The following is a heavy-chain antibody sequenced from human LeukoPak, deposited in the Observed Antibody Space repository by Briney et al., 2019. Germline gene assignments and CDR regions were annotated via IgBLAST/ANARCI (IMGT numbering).Heavy chain of an antibody. CDR1: GHTFTSYG. Sequence: GASVKVSCKASGHTFTSYGISWVRQAPGQGLEGMGWISAYNGNTNYAQKLQGRVTMTTDTSTSTAYIELRSLKPSDTAVSNIPKDGRERNRSWFAPWPQGTVVSVSS. CDR3: PKDGRERNRSWFAP. J-gene: IGHJ5*02. D-gene: IGHD1-14*01. V-gene: IGHV1-18*01. CDR2: ISAYNGNT.